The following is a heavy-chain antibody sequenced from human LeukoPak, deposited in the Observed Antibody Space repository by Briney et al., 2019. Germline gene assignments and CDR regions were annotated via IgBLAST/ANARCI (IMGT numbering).Heavy chain of an antibody. CDR1: GGSISSYY. CDR2: IYYNGNT. V-gene: IGHV4-59*01. J-gene: IGHJ4*02. Sequence: PSETLSLTCTVSGGSISSYYWSWIRQPAGKGLEWIGYIYYNGNTNYNPPLKRRVTMSVDTSRNQFSLKLTSVTAADTAVYYCASLDYWGQGTLVTVSS. CDR3: ASLDY.